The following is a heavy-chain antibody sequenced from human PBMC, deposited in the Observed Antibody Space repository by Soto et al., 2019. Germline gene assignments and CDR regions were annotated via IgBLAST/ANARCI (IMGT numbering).Heavy chain of an antibody. CDR1: GGSFSGYY. CDR3: ARVGILSADLGGVDV. Sequence: SQTLSLTCAVYGGSFSGYYWSWIRQPPGKGLEWIGEINHSGSTNYNPSLKSRVTISVDTSKNQFSLKLSSVTAADTAVYYCARVGILSADLGGVDVWGKGTTVTVSS. CDR2: INHSGST. J-gene: IGHJ6*04. V-gene: IGHV4-34*01. D-gene: IGHD2-15*01.